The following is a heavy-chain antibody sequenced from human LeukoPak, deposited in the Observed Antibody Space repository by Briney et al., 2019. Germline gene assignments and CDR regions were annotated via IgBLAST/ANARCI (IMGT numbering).Heavy chain of an antibody. CDR3: AREGYDILTDTSYNWFDP. D-gene: IGHD3-9*01. CDR1: GGSISSNSYY. CDR2: IYYSGST. J-gene: IGHJ5*02. Sequence: NPSQTLSLTCTVSGGSISSNSYYWGWIRQPPGKGLEWIGSIYYSGSTYYNPSLKSRVTISVDTSKNQFSLKLSSVTAADTAVYYCAREGYDILTDTSYNWFDPWGQGTLVTVSS. V-gene: IGHV4-39*07.